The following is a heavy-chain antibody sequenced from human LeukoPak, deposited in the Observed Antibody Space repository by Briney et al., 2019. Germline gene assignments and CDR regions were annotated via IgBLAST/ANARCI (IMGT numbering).Heavy chain of an antibody. Sequence: GASVKVSCQASGYTFTSYYMHWVRQAPGQGLEWMGIINPSGGSTSYAQKFQGRVTMTRDTSTSTVYMELSSLRSEDTAVYYCARGSTVVTPGWILDYWGQGTLVTVSS. CDR1: GYTFTSYY. CDR2: INPSGGST. V-gene: IGHV1-46*01. D-gene: IGHD4-23*01. CDR3: ARGSTVVTPGWILDY. J-gene: IGHJ4*02.